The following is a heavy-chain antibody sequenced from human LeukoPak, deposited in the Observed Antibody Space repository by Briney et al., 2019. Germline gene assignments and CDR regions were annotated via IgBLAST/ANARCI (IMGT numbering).Heavy chain of an antibody. CDR2: INPNSGDT. CDR1: GYTFTGYY. CDR3: ARGSIVGATESLGFDY. Sequence: ASVKVSCKASGYTFTGYYIHWVRQAPGQGLEWMGWINPNSGDTHYAQKFQGRVTMTRDTSISTAYMELSRLRSDDTAIYYCARGSIVGATESLGFDYWGQGNPVTVSS. V-gene: IGHV1-2*02. J-gene: IGHJ4*02. D-gene: IGHD1-26*01.